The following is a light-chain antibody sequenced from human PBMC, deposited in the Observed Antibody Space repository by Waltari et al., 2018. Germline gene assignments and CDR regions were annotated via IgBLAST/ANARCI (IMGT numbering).Light chain of an antibody. CDR3: SSYTSSSTFVV. Sequence: QSALTQPASVSGSPGQSITLSCPATSSDVGGYNYVSWYQQHPGKAPKLIIYDVSNRPSGVSNRFSGSKSGNTASLTISGLQAEDEANYYCSSYTSSSTFVVFGGGTKLTVL. J-gene: IGLJ2*01. CDR1: SSDVGGYNY. V-gene: IGLV2-14*03. CDR2: DVS.